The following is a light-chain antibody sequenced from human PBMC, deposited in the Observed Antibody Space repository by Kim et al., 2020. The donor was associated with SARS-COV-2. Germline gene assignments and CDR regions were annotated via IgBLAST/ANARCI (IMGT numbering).Light chain of an antibody. CDR2: GAS. V-gene: IGKV3-15*01. Sequence: SGSPGERATLSCRASQSVSSNLAWYQQKPGQAPRLLIYGASTRATGIPARFSGSGSGTEFTLTISSLQSEDFAVYYCQQYNNWPNTFGQGTKLEIK. J-gene: IGKJ2*01. CDR3: QQYNNWPNT. CDR1: QSVSSN.